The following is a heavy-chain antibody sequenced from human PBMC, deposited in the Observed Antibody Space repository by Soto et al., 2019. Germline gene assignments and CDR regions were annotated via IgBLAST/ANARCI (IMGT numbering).Heavy chain of an antibody. CDR2: IYYSGST. D-gene: IGHD2-15*01. J-gene: IGHJ4*02. V-gene: IGHV4-39*01. Sequence: QLQLQESGPGLVKPSETLSLTCTVSGGSISSSSYYWGWIRQPPGKGLEWIGSIYYSGSTYYNPSLKSRVTISVDTSKNQFSLKLSSVTAADTAVYYCARPSPQGGGCSGGSCPMGGVAYFDYWGQGTLVTVSS. CDR3: ARPSPQGGGCSGGSCPMGGVAYFDY. CDR1: GGSISSSSYY.